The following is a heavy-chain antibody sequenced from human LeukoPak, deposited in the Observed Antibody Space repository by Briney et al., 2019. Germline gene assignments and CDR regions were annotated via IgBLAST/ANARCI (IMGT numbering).Heavy chain of an antibody. V-gene: IGHV4-39*07. CDR3: ARSDGYGLIGI. D-gene: IGHD3-10*01. CDR2: IYSSGST. Sequence: PSETLSLTCSVSGVSISSGSNYWGRIRQPPGKTLEWIGSIYSSGSTYYNPSLKSRVIILFDTAKNHFSLNLSSVTAADTAVYYCARSDGYGLIGIWGQGTMVTVSS. CDR1: GVSISSGSNY. J-gene: IGHJ3*02.